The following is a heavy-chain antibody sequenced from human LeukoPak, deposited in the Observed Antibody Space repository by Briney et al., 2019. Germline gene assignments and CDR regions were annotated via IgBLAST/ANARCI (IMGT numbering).Heavy chain of an antibody. CDR3: ARASQDYYGSGSYYRGGDAFDI. V-gene: IGHV1-69*04. J-gene: IGHJ3*02. CDR1: GGTFLNYA. D-gene: IGHD3-10*01. CDR2: IIPILGIA. Sequence: SVKVSCKTSGGTFLNYAISWVRQAPGQGLEWMGRIIPILGIANYAQKFQARVTLTADKSTSTAYMELSGLRSDDTAVYYCARASQDYYGSGSYYRGGDAFDIWGQGTMVTVSS.